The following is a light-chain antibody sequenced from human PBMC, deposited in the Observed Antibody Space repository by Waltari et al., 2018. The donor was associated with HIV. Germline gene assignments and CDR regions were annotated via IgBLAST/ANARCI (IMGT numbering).Light chain of an antibody. V-gene: IGLV3-25*03. Sequence: SFQLTHPPSVSVSPVQAARITCSGDALTQHFAYWYQQKPGQAPVLIIYQDTERPAGIPERFSGSSAGTRVTLTVSGVQAEDEADYYCQSADSSGTWVFGGGTKLTVL. CDR3: QSADSSGTWV. CDR2: QDT. J-gene: IGLJ3*02. CDR1: ALTQHF.